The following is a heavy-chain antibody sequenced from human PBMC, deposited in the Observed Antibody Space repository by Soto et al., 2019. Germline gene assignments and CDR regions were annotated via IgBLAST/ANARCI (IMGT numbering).Heavy chain of an antibody. CDR2: ISGGGSNT. D-gene: IGHD4-4*01. CDR3: AKDSNKYSSSLRGRYFDY. CDR1: GFPFSSYV. V-gene: IGHV3-23*01. J-gene: IGHJ4*02. Sequence: GGSLRLSCAASGFPFSSYVMSWVRQAPGKGLEWVSGISGGGSNTFYADYVKGRFTISRDNSKNTLLLQMNSLGAEDKAVYYCAKDSNKYSSSLRGRYFDYWGQGIGVTVSS.